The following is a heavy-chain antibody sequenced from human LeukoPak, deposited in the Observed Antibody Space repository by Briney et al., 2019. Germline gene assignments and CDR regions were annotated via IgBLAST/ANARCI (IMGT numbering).Heavy chain of an antibody. D-gene: IGHD4-17*01. CDR1: GFTFSSYS. V-gene: IGHV3-21*01. J-gene: IGHJ4*02. CDR3: ARDLNGDYCFDY. Sequence: PGGTLRLSCAASGFTFSSYSMNWVRQAPGKGLEWVSFISSSINYIYYADSVKGRLTISRDNAKSSLYLQMNSLRAENTAVYYCARDLNGDYCFDYWGQGTLVTVSS. CDR2: ISSSINYI.